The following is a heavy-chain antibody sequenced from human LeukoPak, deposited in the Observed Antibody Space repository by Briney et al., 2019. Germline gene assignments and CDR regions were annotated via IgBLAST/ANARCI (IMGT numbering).Heavy chain of an antibody. V-gene: IGHV3-7*01. D-gene: IGHD2-2*01. CDR2: IKQDGSEK. Sequence: GGSLRLSCAASGFTFSSYWMSWVRQAPGKGLEWVANIKQDGSEKYYVDSVKGRFTISRDNAKNSLYLQMNSLRAEDTAVYYCARDNIVVVPAAMTLTYYFDYWGQGTLVTVSS. J-gene: IGHJ4*02. CDR1: GFTFSSYW. CDR3: ARDNIVVVPAAMTLTYYFDY.